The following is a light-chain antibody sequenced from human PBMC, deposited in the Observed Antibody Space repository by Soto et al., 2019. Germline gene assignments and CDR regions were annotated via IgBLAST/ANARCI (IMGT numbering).Light chain of an antibody. V-gene: IGKV3-20*01. Sequence: EIVFTQSPCTLSLSPGERLTLSCRTSQSLSTRSLAWYQQKPGQAPSLLIYEASTRAPGTPDRFSGSGSGTDFTLTISRLEPEDFAVYYCQRYGSSGTFGQGTKV. J-gene: IGKJ1*01. CDR1: QSLSTRS. CDR2: EAS. CDR3: QRYGSSGT.